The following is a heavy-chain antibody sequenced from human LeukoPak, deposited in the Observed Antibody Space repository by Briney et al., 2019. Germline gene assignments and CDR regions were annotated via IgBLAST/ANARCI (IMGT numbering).Heavy chain of an antibody. CDR2: IYGGGNI. CDR1: GFTVSSNY. J-gene: IGHJ4*02. V-gene: IGHV3-53*01. CDR3: ARGARYNYPYYFDS. Sequence: GGSLRLSCAASGFTVSSNYMNWVRQAPGEGLEWVSVIYGGGNISSAESVKRRFNISRDNSKNTLYLQMNRLRAEDTAVYYCARGARYNYPYYFDSWGQGTLVTVSS. D-gene: IGHD5-24*01.